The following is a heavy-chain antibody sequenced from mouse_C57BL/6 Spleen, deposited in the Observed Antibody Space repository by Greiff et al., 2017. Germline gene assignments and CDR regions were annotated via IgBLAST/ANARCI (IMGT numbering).Heavy chain of an antibody. V-gene: IGHV1-66*01. CDR3: ARRGRVAMDD. CDR1: GYSFTSYY. CDR2: IYPGSGNT. J-gene: IGHJ4*01. Sequence: QVQLQQSGPELVKPGASVKISCKASGYSFTSYYIHWVKQRPGQGLEWIGWIYPGSGNTKYNEKFKGKATLTADTSSSTAYMQLSSLTSEDSAVYYCARRGRVAMDDWGQGTSVTVSS.